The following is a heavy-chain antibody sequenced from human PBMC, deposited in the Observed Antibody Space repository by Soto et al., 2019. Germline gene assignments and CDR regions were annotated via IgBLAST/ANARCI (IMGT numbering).Heavy chain of an antibody. D-gene: IGHD1-26*01. CDR3: TTLSYRWEPLY. V-gene: IGHV3-15*01. CDR2: IKSKTDGGTT. Sequence: GGSLRLSCAASGFTFSNDWMSWVRQAPGKGLEWVGRIKSKTDGGTTDYAAPVKGRFTISRDDSKNTLYLQMNSLKTEDTAVYYCTTLSYRWEPLYWGQGTLVTVSS. CDR1: GFTFSNDW. J-gene: IGHJ4*02.